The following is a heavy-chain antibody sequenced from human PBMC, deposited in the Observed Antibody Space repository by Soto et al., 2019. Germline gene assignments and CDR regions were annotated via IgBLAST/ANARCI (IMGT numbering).Heavy chain of an antibody. CDR1: GFTFSSYN. J-gene: IGHJ4*02. Sequence: GGSLRLSCAASGFTFSSYNMNWVRQAPGKGLEWVSSISSRSYIYYADSVKGRFTISRDNAKNSLYLQMNSLRAEDTAVYYCARDTSGYYYYWGLGTLVTVSS. CDR2: ISSRSYI. D-gene: IGHD3-22*01. V-gene: IGHV3-21*01. CDR3: ARDTSGYYYY.